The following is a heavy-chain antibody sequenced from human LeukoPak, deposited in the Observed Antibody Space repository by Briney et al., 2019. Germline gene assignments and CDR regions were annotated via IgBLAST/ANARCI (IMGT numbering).Heavy chain of an antibody. V-gene: IGHV1-18*01. CDR2: ISAYNGNT. Sequence: ASVKVSCKASGYTFTRYGISWVRQAPGQGLEWMGWISAYNGNTNYAQNLQGRVTMTTDTSTSTAYMELRSLRSDDTAVYYCARGPGGRSGYYPLEDYYYYYYMDVWGKGTTVTVSS. CDR3: ARGPGGRSGYYPLEDYYYYYYMDV. D-gene: IGHD3-22*01. CDR1: GYTFTRYG. J-gene: IGHJ6*03.